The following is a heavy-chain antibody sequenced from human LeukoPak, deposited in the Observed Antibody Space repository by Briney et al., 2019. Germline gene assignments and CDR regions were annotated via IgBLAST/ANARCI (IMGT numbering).Heavy chain of an antibody. V-gene: IGHV3-7*03. CDR2: IKQDGSEK. CDR1: GFTFSSYW. J-gene: IGHJ4*02. Sequence: GGSLRLSCAASGFTFSSYWMSWVRQAPGKGLEWVANIKQDGSEKYYVDSVKGRFTISRDNAKNSLYLQMNSLRAEDTAVYYCVTLWFESYYFDYWGQGTLVTVSS. CDR3: VTLWFESYYFDY. D-gene: IGHD3-10*01.